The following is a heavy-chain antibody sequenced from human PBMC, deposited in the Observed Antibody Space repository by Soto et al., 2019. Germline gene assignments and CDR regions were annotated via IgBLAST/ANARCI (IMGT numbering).Heavy chain of an antibody. Sequence: QVQLQESGPGRVRPSQTLSLSCSVSGDSLSRGGFYWGWVRQNPTKCLEWIASIYYDGSTFYNPSLTSRLTISSDKSKNHFSLTLSSVTAADTATYYCVRRRVGNASPTDFWGQGILVTVSS. V-gene: IGHV4-31*03. CDR2: IYYDGST. CDR1: GDSLSRGGFY. J-gene: IGHJ4*02. D-gene: IGHD1-26*01. CDR3: VRRRVGNASPTDF.